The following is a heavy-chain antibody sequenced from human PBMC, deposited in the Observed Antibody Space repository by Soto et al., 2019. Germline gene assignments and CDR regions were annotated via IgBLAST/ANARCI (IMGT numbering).Heavy chain of an antibody. V-gene: IGHV4-61*05. CDR1: GGSISGLIYY. D-gene: IGHD2-15*01. CDR3: ARRYGGTFDY. Sequence: SETLSLTCTVSGGSISGLIYYWALIRQPPGKGLEWIGSFYYSRSTNYNPSLKSRVTISVDTSKNQFSLKLSSVTAADTAVYYCARRYGGTFDYWGQGTLVTVSS. J-gene: IGHJ4*02. CDR2: FYYSRST.